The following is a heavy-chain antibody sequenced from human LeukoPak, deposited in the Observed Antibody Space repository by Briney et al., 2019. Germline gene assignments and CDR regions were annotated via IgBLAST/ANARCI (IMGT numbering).Heavy chain of an antibody. CDR3: ARGCLKHQSSSSSYYYMDV. CDR1: GVSFSGYY. J-gene: IGHJ6*03. V-gene: IGHV4-34*01. CDR2: INHIGST. Sequence: PSGTLSLTCAVYGVSFSGYYWSWIRQPPGKGLEWIGEINHIGSTNYNPALKNRGTIYVDTSKHQLSLKLTSVTAADRAVYYCARGCLKHQSSSSSYYYMDVWGKGTTVTVSS. D-gene: IGHD6-6*01.